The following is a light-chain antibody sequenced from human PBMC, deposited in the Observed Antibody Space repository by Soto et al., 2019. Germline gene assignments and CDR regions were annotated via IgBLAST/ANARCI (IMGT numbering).Light chain of an antibody. CDR1: QSVSNNY. Sequence: IVLTQSPGTLSLSPGERAPLSCRASQSVSNNYLAWYQQKPGQAPRRLIYGASSRATGIPDRFSGSGSGTDFTLTISRLEPEDFAVYYCQQYGSSPTFGEGTRLEIK. J-gene: IGKJ5*01. CDR3: QQYGSSPT. V-gene: IGKV3-20*01. CDR2: GAS.